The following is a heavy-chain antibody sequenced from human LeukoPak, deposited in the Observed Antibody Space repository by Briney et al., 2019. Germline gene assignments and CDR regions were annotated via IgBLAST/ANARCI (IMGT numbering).Heavy chain of an antibody. Sequence: KSSETLSLTCTVSGGSISSSSYYWGWIRQPPGKGLEWIGSIYYSGSTYYNPSLKSRVTISVDTSKNQFSLKLSSVTAADTAVYYCARGIRRTWAAGTIDYWGQGTLVTVSS. CDR1: GGSISSSSYY. J-gene: IGHJ4*02. CDR2: IYYSGST. V-gene: IGHV4-39*07. CDR3: ARGIRRTWAAGTIDY. D-gene: IGHD6-13*01.